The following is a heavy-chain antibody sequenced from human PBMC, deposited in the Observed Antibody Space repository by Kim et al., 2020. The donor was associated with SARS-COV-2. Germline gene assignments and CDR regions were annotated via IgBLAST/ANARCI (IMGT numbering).Heavy chain of an antibody. V-gene: IGHV4-31*03. J-gene: IGHJ4*02. D-gene: IGHD2-21*02. CDR2: IYYSGST. Sequence: SETLSLTCTVSGGSISSGGYYWSWIRQHPGKGLEWIGYIYYSGSTYYNPSLKSRVTISVDTSKNQFSLKLSSVTAADTAVYYCATNCGGDCRPVLWWYWGQGTLVTVSS. CDR3: ATNCGGDCRPVLWWY. CDR1: GGSISSGGYY.